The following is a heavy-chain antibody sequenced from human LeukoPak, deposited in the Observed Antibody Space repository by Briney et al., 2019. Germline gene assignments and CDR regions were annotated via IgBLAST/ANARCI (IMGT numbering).Heavy chain of an antibody. CDR1: GFTFSSYS. J-gene: IGHJ5*02. V-gene: IGHV3-21*04. CDR2: ISSSSSYI. D-gene: IGHD3-16*02. CDR3: ARDPYDYVWGSYRGNWFDP. Sequence: PGGSLRLSCAASGFTFSSYSMNWVRQAPGKGLEWVSSISSSSSYIYYADSVKGRFTISRDNAKNSLYLQMNSLRAEDTAVYYCARDPYDYVWGSYRGNWFDPWGQGTLVTVSS.